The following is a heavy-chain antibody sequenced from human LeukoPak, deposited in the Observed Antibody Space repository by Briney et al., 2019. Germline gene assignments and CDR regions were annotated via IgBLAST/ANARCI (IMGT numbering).Heavy chain of an antibody. CDR1: GGSISSYY. Sequence: SETLSLTCTVSGGSISSYYWSWIRQPAGKGLEWIGRIYTSGSTNYNPSLKSRVTMSVDTSKNQFSLKLSSVTAADTAVYYCARAMVRGVNQLFDYWGQGTLVTVSS. J-gene: IGHJ4*02. V-gene: IGHV4-4*07. CDR3: ARAMVRGVNQLFDY. CDR2: IYTSGST. D-gene: IGHD3-10*01.